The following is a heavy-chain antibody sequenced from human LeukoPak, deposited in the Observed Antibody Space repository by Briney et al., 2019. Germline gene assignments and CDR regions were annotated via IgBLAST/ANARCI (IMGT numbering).Heavy chain of an antibody. CDR1: GFTFSSYE. Sequence: GGSLRLSCAASGFTFSSYEMNWVRQAPGKGLEWVSYISSSGSTIYYADSVKGRFTISRDNAKSSLYLQMNSLRAEDTAVYYCARDDYGGNSFGYYYYYYMDVWGKGTTVTVSS. CDR3: ARDDYGGNSFGYYYYYYMDV. CDR2: ISSSGSTI. J-gene: IGHJ6*03. D-gene: IGHD4-23*01. V-gene: IGHV3-48*03.